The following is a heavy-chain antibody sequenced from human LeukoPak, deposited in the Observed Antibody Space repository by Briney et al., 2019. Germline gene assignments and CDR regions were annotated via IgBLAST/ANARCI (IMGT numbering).Heavy chain of an antibody. Sequence: SETLSLTCTVSGGSISSYYWSWIRQPPGKGLEWIGYIYYSGSTNYNPSLKSRVTISVDTSKNQFSLKLSSVTAADTALYYCPTLYSSGWYYFDSWGQGNLVTVSS. CDR1: GGSISSYY. CDR3: PTLYSSGWYYFDS. CDR2: IYYSGST. V-gene: IGHV4-59*01. J-gene: IGHJ4*02. D-gene: IGHD6-19*01.